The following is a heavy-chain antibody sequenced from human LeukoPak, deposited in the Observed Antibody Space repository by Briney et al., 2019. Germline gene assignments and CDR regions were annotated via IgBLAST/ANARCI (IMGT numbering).Heavy chain of an antibody. D-gene: IGHD4-23*01. CDR3: ASGIFYGGIREYYFDY. Sequence: SETPSLTCAVYGGSFSGYYWSWIRQPPGKGLEWIGEINHSGSTNYNPSLKSRVTISVDTSKNQFSLKLSSVTAAETAVYYCASGIFYGGIREYYFDYWSQGTLVTVSS. J-gene: IGHJ4*02. CDR2: INHSGST. CDR1: GGSFSGYY. V-gene: IGHV4-34*01.